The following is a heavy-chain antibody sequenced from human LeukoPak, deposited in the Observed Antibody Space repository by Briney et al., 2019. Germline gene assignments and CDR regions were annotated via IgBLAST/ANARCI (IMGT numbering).Heavy chain of an antibody. CDR3: ARHRRSGSYPAGNWFDP. J-gene: IGHJ5*02. CDR1: GGSISSSSYY. Sequence: SETLSLTRTVSGGSISSSSYYWGWIRQPPGKGLEWIGSIYYSGSTYYNPSLKSRVTISVDTSKNQFSLKLSSVTAADTAVYYCARHRRSGSYPAGNWFDPWGQGTLVTVSS. D-gene: IGHD1-26*01. V-gene: IGHV4-39*01. CDR2: IYYSGST.